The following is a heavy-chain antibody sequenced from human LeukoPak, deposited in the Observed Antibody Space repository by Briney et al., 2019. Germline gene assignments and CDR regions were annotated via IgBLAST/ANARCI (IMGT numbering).Heavy chain of an antibody. Sequence: PGGSLRLSCAVSGFSVSNNYLSWVRQAPGKGLEWVANIKQDGSEKYYVDSVKGRFTISRDNAKNSLYLQMNSLRAEDTAVYYCARDWPPQWLSHYFDYWGQGTLVTVSS. CDR2: IKQDGSEK. V-gene: IGHV3-7*01. CDR1: GFSVSNNY. J-gene: IGHJ4*02. D-gene: IGHD6-19*01. CDR3: ARDWPPQWLSHYFDY.